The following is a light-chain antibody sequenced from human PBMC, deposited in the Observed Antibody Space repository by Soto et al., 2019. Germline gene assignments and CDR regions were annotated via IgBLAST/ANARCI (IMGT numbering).Light chain of an antibody. Sequence: DVVMTQSPLSLPVTLGQPASISCRSSQSLLFTDGKIYLNWFQQRPGQSPRRLIYKVSNRDSGVPDRFSGSGSDTDFTLKISRVEAEDVAVYYCMQGTHWPRTFGQGTK. CDR2: KVS. CDR1: QSLLFTDGKIY. V-gene: IGKV2-30*01. CDR3: MQGTHWPRT. J-gene: IGKJ1*01.